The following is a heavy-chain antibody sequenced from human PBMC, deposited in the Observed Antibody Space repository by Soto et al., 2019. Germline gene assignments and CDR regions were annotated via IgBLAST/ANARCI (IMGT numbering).Heavy chain of an antibody. J-gene: IGHJ6*03. CDR2: MNPNSGNT. CDR3: ARGRSEWGYYYMDV. Sequence: ASVKVSCKASGYTFTSYDINWVRQATGQGLEWMGWMNPNSGNTGYAPKFQGRVTMTRNTSISTAYMELSSLRSEDTAVYYCARGRSEWGYYYMDVWGKGTTVTVSS. V-gene: IGHV1-8*01. D-gene: IGHD2-8*01. CDR1: GYTFTSYD.